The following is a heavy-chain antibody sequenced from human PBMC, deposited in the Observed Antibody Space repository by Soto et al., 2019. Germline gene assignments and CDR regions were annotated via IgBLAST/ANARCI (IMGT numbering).Heavy chain of an antibody. V-gene: IGHV3-74*01. Sequence: EVQLVESGGGLVQPGGSLRLSCAASGFTFTDYWVHWVRQPPGKGLGWVARIKGDETTTNYADSVEGRFTISRDNARNTVYLQINSLRAEDTAVYFCARGLRGAYGMDVWGQGTTVTVSS. CDR2: IKGDETTT. J-gene: IGHJ6*02. D-gene: IGHD2-21*02. CDR1: GFTFTDYW. CDR3: ARGLRGAYGMDV.